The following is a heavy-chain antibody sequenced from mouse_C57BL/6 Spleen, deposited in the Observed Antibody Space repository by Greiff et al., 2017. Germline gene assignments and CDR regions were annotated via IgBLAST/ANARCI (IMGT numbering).Heavy chain of an antibody. J-gene: IGHJ4*01. Sequence: VQLQQSGAELVRPGTSVKVSCKASGYAFTNYLIEWVKQRPGQGLEWIGVINPGSGGTNYNEKFKGKATLTADKSSSTAYMQLSSLTSEDSAVYFCARGQDYAYDAMDYWGQGTSVTVSS. CDR2: INPGSGGT. CDR3: ARGQDYAYDAMDY. V-gene: IGHV1-54*01. CDR1: GYAFTNYL. D-gene: IGHD2-4*01.